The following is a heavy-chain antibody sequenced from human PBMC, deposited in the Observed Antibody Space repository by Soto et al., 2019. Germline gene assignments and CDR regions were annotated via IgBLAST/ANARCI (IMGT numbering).Heavy chain of an antibody. V-gene: IGHV4-34*01. CDR2: INHSGST. Sequence: SETLSLTCAVYGGSFSGYYWSWIRQPPGKGLEWIGEINHSGSTNYNPSLKSRVPISVDTSKNQFSLKLSSVTAADTAVYYCARGRRITMVRGVIANTNWFDPWGQGTQVTVSS. J-gene: IGHJ5*02. D-gene: IGHD3-10*01. CDR1: GGSFSGYY. CDR3: ARGRRITMVRGVIANTNWFDP.